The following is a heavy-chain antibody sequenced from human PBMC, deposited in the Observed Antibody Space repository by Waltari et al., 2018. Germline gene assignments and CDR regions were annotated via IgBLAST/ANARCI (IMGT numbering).Heavy chain of an antibody. CDR3: ARAWLWPYNAFDI. V-gene: IGHV4-39*01. Sequence: QLQLQESGPGLVKPSETLSLTCTVSGVSISSTTYYWGWIRQPPGKGLEGVGTISYSGGTSYTRSLRSRVTISVDTSKNQFSLNLTSVTAADTAVYYCARAWLWPYNAFDIWGQGTMVTVSS. D-gene: IGHD5-18*01. CDR1: GVSISSTTYY. J-gene: IGHJ3*02. CDR2: ISYSGGT.